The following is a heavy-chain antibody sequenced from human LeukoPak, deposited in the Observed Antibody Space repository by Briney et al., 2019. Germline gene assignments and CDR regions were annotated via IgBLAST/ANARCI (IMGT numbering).Heavy chain of an antibody. J-gene: IGHJ4*02. V-gene: IGHV3-9*01. D-gene: IGHD1-26*01. CDR1: GFTFDDYA. CDR2: ISWNSGSI. Sequence: GGSLRLSCAASGFTFDDYAMHWVRQAPGKGLEWVSGISWNSGSIGYADSVKGRFTISRDNAKNSLYLQMNSLRAEDTALYYCAKDSGSYPHLDYWGQGTLVTVSS. CDR3: AKDSGSYPHLDY.